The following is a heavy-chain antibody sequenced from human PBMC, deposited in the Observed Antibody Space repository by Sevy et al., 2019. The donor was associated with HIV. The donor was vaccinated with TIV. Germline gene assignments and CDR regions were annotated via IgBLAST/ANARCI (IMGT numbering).Heavy chain of an antibody. Sequence: ASVKVSCKASGYTFTGYYMHWVRQAPGQGLEWMGWINPNSGGTNYAQKFQGRVTMTRDTSISTAYMELSRLRSDDTAVYYCARDLPLFGELISALDPWGQGTLVTVSS. V-gene: IGHV1-2*02. CDR3: ARDLPLFGELISALDP. D-gene: IGHD3-10*02. CDR1: GYTFTGYY. J-gene: IGHJ5*02. CDR2: INPNSGGT.